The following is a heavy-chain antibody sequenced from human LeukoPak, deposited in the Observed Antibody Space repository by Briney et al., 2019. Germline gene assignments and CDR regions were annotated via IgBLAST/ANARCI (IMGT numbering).Heavy chain of an antibody. V-gene: IGHV3-30*04. Sequence: GRSLRLSCAASGFTFSSYAMRWVRQAPGKGLEWVSVISFDGSNTYYADSVKGRFTISRDNSKNTLYLQMNSLRAEDTAVYYCARDGGGAAMVRGVIQYYYYYGMDVWGKGTTVTVSS. D-gene: IGHD3-10*01. CDR2: ISFDGSNT. CDR1: GFTFSSYA. J-gene: IGHJ6*04. CDR3: ARDGGGAAMVRGVIQYYYYYGMDV.